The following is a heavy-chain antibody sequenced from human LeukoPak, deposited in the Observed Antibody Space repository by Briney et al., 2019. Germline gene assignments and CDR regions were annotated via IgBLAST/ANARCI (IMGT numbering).Heavy chain of an antibody. CDR2: ISAYNGNT. CDR3: AREGRFLEWLYTRYYYYGMDV. V-gene: IGHV1-18*01. D-gene: IGHD3-3*01. J-gene: IGHJ6*02. Sequence: ASVKVSCKASGYTFTSYGTSWVRQAPGQGLEWMGWISAYNGNTNYAQKLQGRVTMTTDTSTSTAYMELRSLRSDDTAVYYCAREGRFLEWLYTRYYYYGMDVWGQGTTVTVSS. CDR1: GYTFTSYG.